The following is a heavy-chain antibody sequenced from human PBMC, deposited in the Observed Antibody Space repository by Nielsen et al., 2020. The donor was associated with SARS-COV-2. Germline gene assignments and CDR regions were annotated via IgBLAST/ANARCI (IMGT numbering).Heavy chain of an antibody. V-gene: IGHV4-59*12. Sequence: WIRQPPGKGLEWIGYISHTGTTNYSPSLKSRVTISEDTSKNQFSLKLSSVTAADTAVYYCAVAAAGMGRWGMDVWGQGTTVTVSS. D-gene: IGHD6-13*01. J-gene: IGHJ6*02. CDR2: ISHTGTT. CDR3: AVAAAGMGRWGMDV.